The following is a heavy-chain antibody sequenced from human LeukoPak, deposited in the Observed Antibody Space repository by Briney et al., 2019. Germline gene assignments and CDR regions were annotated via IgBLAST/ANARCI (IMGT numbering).Heavy chain of an antibody. J-gene: IGHJ4*02. V-gene: IGHV3-23*01. CDR3: AKNGQRGEYQLLPDY. Sequence: GGSLRLSCAASGFTFSNYAMSWVRQAPGKGLEWVSGISGSGDSTYYADSVKGRSIISRDNSNNTLYLRLSSLRAEDTALYFCAKNGQRGEYQLLPDYWGQGALVTVSS. CDR2: ISGSGDST. D-gene: IGHD2-15*01. CDR1: GFTFSNYA.